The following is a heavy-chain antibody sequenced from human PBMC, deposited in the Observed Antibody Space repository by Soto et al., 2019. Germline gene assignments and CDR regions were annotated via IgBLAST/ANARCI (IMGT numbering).Heavy chain of an antibody. Sequence: GGSLRLSCAASGFTVSSNYMSWVRQAPGKGLEWVSVIYSGGSTYYADSVKGRLTISRDNSKNTLYLQMNSLRAEDTAVYYCASGYSGYDPLIDYWGQGTLVTVSS. V-gene: IGHV3-66*01. CDR2: IYSGGST. J-gene: IGHJ4*02. CDR3: ASGYSGYDPLIDY. D-gene: IGHD5-12*01. CDR1: GFTVSSNY.